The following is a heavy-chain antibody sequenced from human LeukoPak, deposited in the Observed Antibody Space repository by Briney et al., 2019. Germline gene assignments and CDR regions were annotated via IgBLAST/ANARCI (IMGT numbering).Heavy chain of an antibody. D-gene: IGHD2-2*01. CDR3: ARLFGRRGVVPAATGNAFDI. J-gene: IGHJ3*02. V-gene: IGHV4-30-4*01. CDR1: GGSISSGDYY. Sequence: KSSETLSLTCTVSGGSISSGDYYWSWIRQPPGKGLEWIGYIYYSGSTYYNPSLKSRVTISVDTSKNQFSLKLSSVTAADTAVYYCARLFGRRGVVPAATGNAFDIWGQGTMVTVSS. CDR2: IYYSGST.